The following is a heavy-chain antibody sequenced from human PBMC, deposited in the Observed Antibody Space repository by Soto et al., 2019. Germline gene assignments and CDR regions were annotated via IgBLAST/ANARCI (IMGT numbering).Heavy chain of an antibody. Sequence: QVQLVQSGAEVKKPGSSVKVSCKASGGTFSSYTISWVRQAPGQGLEWMGRIIPILGIANYAQKFQGRVTITADKSTSTAYMELSSLRSEDTAVDYGARDPSAYDLPAYWGQGTLVTVSS. CDR1: GGTFSSYT. CDR3: ARDPSAYDLPAY. V-gene: IGHV1-69*08. D-gene: IGHD5-12*01. CDR2: IIPILGIA. J-gene: IGHJ4*02.